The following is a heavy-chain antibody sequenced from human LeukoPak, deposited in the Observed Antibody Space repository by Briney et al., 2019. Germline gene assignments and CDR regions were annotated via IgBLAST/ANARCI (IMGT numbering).Heavy chain of an antibody. CDR2: IKSKTEGGTI. V-gene: IGHV3-15*01. CDR3: STDGGYSSGWYNY. Sequence: PGGSLRLSCAASGFIFNNAYMKWVRQAPGKGLEWVGRIKSKTEGGTIDYAAPVKGRFTISRDDSKNTVYLQMNSLKTEDTAVYYCSTDGGYSSGWYNYWGQGILVTVSS. D-gene: IGHD6-19*01. CDR1: GFIFNNAY. J-gene: IGHJ4*02.